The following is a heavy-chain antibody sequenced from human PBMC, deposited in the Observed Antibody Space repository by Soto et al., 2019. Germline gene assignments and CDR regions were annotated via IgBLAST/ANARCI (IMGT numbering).Heavy chain of an antibody. D-gene: IGHD3-10*01. Sequence: QITLKESGPTLMKPTQTLTLTCTFSGFSLSTSGLGVGWIRQPPGKALEWLALIYWDDDKRYSPSLKSRLTXTXXTSKNQVVLTMTNMDPVDTATYYCAHKGVRGVFNNWGQGTLVTVSS. V-gene: IGHV2-5*02. CDR1: GFSLSTSGLG. CDR2: IYWDDDK. J-gene: IGHJ4*02. CDR3: AHKGVRGVFNN.